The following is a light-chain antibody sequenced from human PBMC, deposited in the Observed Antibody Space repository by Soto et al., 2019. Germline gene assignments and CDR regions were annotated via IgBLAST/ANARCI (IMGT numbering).Light chain of an antibody. J-gene: IGKJ1*01. CDR2: AAS. V-gene: IGKV3-11*01. CDR3: QQRSGWLT. Sequence: EIVLTQSPDTLSLSPGERATLSCRASQTVSTFLAWYQQKPGQAPRLIVYAASKRAPGIPARFIGSGSGTDFTLTVSSLEPEDFALYYCQQRSGWLTFGQGTKVEI. CDR1: QTVSTF.